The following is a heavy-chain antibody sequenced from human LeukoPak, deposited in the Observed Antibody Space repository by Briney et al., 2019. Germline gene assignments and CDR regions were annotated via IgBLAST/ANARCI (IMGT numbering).Heavy chain of an antibody. V-gene: IGHV3-66*01. CDR3: ARYYYDSYGYYYNGAY. J-gene: IGHJ4*02. D-gene: IGHD3-22*01. Sequence: GGSLRLSCAASGFTVSSSYMSWVRQAPGKGLECVSVMYSGDTTYYADSVTGRFTISRDDSKNMLYLQMNRLRAEDTAVYYCARYYYDSYGYYYNGAYWGQGTLVTVSS. CDR1: GFTVSSSY. CDR2: MYSGDTT.